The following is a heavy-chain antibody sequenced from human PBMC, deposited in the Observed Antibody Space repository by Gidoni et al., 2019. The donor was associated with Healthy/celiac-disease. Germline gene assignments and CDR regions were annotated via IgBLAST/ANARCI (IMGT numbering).Heavy chain of an antibody. J-gene: IGHJ6*02. V-gene: IGHV3-66*01. D-gene: IGHD1-26*01. Sequence: EVQLVESGGGLVQPGGSLRLSCAASGFPVSSHYMSWFRQAPGKGLEWFSVIYSGGSTYYADSVKGRFTISRDNSKNTLYLPMNSLRAEDTAVYYCASPGSYYDYYYYGMYVWGQGTTVTVSS. CDR2: IYSGGST. CDR1: GFPVSSHY. CDR3: ASPGSYYDYYYYGMYV.